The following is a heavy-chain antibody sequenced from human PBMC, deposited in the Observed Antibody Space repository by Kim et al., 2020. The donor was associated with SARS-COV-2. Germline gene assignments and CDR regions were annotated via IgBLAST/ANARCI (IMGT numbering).Heavy chain of an antibody. CDR2: IDFSGTS. V-gene: IGHV4-39*07. CDR1: GGSISSSIHD. Sequence: SETLSLTCTVSGGSISSSIHDWAWIRQPPGKGLEWIGHIDFSGTSFYNSSLKSRLTILVDMSKNQFSLDLISVTAADTAMYYCARVSLCDRGTSYYAMD. D-gene: IGHD2-15*01. J-gene: IGHJ6*01. CDR3: ARVSLCDRGTSYYAMD.